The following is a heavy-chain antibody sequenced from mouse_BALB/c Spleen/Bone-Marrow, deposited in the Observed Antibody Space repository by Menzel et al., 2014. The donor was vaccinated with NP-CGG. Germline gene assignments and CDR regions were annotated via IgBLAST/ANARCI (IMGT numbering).Heavy chain of an antibody. CDR2: IWTGGGT. Sequence: VQLQQSGPGLVAPSQRLSITCTVSGFSLTSYDISWIRQPPGKGLEWLGVIWTGGGTNYNSAFMSRLSISKDNSKSQVFLKMNSLQTDDTAIYYCVRPFAYWGQGTLVTVSA. CDR1: GFSLTSYD. CDR3: VRPFAY. J-gene: IGHJ3*01. V-gene: IGHV2-9-2*01.